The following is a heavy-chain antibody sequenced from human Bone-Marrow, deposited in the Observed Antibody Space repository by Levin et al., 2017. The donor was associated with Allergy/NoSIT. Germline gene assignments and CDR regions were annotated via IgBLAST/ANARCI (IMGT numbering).Heavy chain of an antibody. J-gene: IGHJ6*02. D-gene: IGHD2-15*01. V-gene: IGHV3-11*01. Sequence: SGGSLRLSCAASGFIFTDYFMTWIRQAPGKGLEWVSYISSRGKTIFYADSVKGRFTISRDNAKNSLYLQMDSLRVEDTAVYYCARARVVVSAEYFSHGMDGWGQGTTVTVSS. CDR2: ISSRGKTI. CDR1: GFIFTDYF. CDR3: ARARVVVSAEYFSHGMDG.